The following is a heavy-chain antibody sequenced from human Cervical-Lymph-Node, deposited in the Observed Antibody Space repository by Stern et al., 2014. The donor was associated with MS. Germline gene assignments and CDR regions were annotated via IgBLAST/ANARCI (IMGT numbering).Heavy chain of an antibody. J-gene: IGHJ4*02. CDR2: LSYDGSSR. Sequence: VQLVESGGGVVQPGRSLRLSCEASGFTFARYGVTWVRQPPGKGLEWVAVLSYDGSSRYYADSVKGRFTISRDSSKNTVHLQMNSLRADDTALYYCAKNTMGIAVAGLFDYWGQGILVTVSS. CDR3: AKNTMGIAVAGLFDY. D-gene: IGHD6-19*01. CDR1: GFTFARYG. V-gene: IGHV3-30*18.